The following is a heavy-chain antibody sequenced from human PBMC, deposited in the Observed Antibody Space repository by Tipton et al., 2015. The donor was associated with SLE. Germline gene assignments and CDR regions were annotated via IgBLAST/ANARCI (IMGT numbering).Heavy chain of an antibody. Sequence: TLSLTCTVSGGSVSSPIDYWSWIRQSPGKGLEWIGSIYDRGSTNYNPSLKSRVTISVDTSKNQFSLKVSSVTAADTAVYYCARAVKQQLVRTSKWVYYMDVWGKGTTVTVSS. CDR3: ARAVKQQLVRTSKWVYYMDV. J-gene: IGHJ6*03. CDR1: GGSVSSPIDY. V-gene: IGHV4-61*01. CDR2: IYDRGST. D-gene: IGHD6-13*01.